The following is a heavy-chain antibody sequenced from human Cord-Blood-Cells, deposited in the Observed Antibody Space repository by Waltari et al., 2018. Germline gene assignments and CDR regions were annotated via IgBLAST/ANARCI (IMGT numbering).Heavy chain of an antibody. V-gene: IGHV4-39*01. CDR2: IYYCWST. Sequence: QLQLQESGPGLVKPSETLSLTCTVSGCFIRSSSYYWGLIRQPPAKGLGWIGSIYYCWSTYYNPSLKSRVTISVDTSKNQFSLKLSSVTAADTAVYYCARSHYSCYDWYAFDIWGQGTMVTVSS. CDR3: ARSHYSCYDWYAFDI. J-gene: IGHJ3*02. CDR1: GCFIRSSSYY. D-gene: IGHD5-12*01.